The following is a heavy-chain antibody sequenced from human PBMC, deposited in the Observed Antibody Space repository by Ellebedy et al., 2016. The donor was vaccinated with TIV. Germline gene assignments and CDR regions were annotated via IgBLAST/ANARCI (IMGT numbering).Heavy chain of an antibody. Sequence: MPGGSLRLSCTVSGGSISNSDYYWNWIRQPPGKGLEWIGSIYYSGSAYYNPSLKSRVTVSVDTSKNQFSLNLSSVTAADTAVYYCARDPAPPRGRFDTWGQGTLVTVSS. J-gene: IGHJ5*02. V-gene: IGHV4-39*07. CDR3: ARDPAPPRGRFDT. CDR1: GGSISNSDYY. CDR2: IYYSGSA.